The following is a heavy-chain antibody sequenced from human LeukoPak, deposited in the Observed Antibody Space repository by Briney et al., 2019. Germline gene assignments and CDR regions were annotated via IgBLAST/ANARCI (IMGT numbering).Heavy chain of an antibody. Sequence: ASVKVSCKASGYTXTSYYMHWVRQAPGQGLEWMGIINPSGGSTSYAQKFQGRVTMTRDTSTSTVHMELSSLRSEDTAVYYCARDVGCSSTSCYVDAFDIWGQGTMVTVSS. V-gene: IGHV1-46*01. J-gene: IGHJ3*02. CDR1: GYTXTSYY. CDR2: INPSGGST. CDR3: ARDVGCSSTSCYVDAFDI. D-gene: IGHD2-2*01.